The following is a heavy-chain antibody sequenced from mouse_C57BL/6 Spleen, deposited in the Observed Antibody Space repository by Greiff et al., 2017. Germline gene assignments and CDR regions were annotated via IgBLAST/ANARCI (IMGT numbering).Heavy chain of an antibody. V-gene: IGHV1-15*01. D-gene: IGHD2-5*01. CDR2: IDPETGGT. CDR1: GYTFTDYE. Sequence: QVQLQQSGAELVRPGASVTLSCKASGYTFTDYEMHWVKQTPVHGLEWIGAIDPETGGTAYNQKFKGKAILTADKSSSTAYMELRSLTSEDSAVYYCTRGYSNFFDDWGQGTTLTVSS. J-gene: IGHJ2*01. CDR3: TRGYSNFFDD.